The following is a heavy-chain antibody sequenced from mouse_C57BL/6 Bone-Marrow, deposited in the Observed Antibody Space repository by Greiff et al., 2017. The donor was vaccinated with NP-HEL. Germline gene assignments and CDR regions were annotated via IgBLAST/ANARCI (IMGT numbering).Heavy chain of an antibody. J-gene: IGHJ3*01. V-gene: IGHV1-15*01. CDR2: IDPETGGT. Sequence: VQLVESGAELVRPGASVTLSCKASGYTFTDYEMHWVKQTPVHGLEWIGAIDPETGGTAYNQKFKGKAILTADKSSSTAYMELRSLTSEDSAVYYCTRGYYPWFAYWGQGTLVTVSA. CDR3: TRGYYPWFAY. D-gene: IGHD1-1*02. CDR1: GYTFTDYE.